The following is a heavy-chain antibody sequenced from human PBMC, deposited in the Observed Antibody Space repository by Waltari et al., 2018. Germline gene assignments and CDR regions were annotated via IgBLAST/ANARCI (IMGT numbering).Heavy chain of an antibody. CDR2: IYYSGMT. V-gene: IGHV4-39*01. CDR1: GCSISSSSYY. J-gene: IGHJ3*02. Sequence: QLQLQESGPGLVKPSETLSLTCTVSGCSISSSSYYWGWIRQPPGKGLEWIGSIYYSGMTYYNPYLKRRVTIAVETSKNQFSLKLSSVTAADTAVYYCARPSEYYYGSGSSSGAFDIWGQGTMVTVSS. CDR3: ARPSEYYYGSGSSSGAFDI. D-gene: IGHD3-10*01.